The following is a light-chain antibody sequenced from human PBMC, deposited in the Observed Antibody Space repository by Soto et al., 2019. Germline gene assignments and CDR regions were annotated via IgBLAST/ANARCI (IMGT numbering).Light chain of an antibody. V-gene: IGLV2-14*03. CDR3: SSFTSSSTRV. CDR1: SSDVGGYNY. CDR2: DVS. Sequence: QSVLTQPASGSGSPGLSIAISCTETSSDVGGYNYVSWYQQHPGKAPKLIIYDVSNRPSGVSNRFSGSKSGNTASLTISGLQAEDEADYYCSSFTSSSTRVFGTGTKVTVL. J-gene: IGLJ1*01.